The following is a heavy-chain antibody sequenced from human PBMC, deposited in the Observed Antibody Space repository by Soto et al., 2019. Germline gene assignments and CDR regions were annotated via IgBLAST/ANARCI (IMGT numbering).Heavy chain of an antibody. Sequence: QVHLQQWGAGLLKPSETLSLTCAVYGGSCSDTYWNWFRQPPGKGLEMIGEINHNTNTIYNPSLTSRITISVDTTKNHISLKMTTVTAAATAVYYCARGVRLFRGSFDPWGQGTLVTVSS. V-gene: IGHV4-34*01. D-gene: IGHD2-15*01. CDR1: GGSCSDTY. CDR3: ARGVRLFRGSFDP. CDR2: INHNTNT. J-gene: IGHJ5*02.